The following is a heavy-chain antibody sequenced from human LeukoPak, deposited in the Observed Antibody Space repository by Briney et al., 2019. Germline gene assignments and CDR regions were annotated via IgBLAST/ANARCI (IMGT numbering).Heavy chain of an antibody. V-gene: IGHV3-23*01. Sequence: GGSLRLSCAASGFTFSSYAMSWVRQAPGKGLEWVSTISDSGGSTKNADSVKGRFAISRDNSKNTLYLHMNSLRAEDTAVYYCAKVKEAAGVDYWGQGTLVTVSS. CDR1: GFTFSSYA. J-gene: IGHJ4*02. CDR3: AKVKEAAGVDY. CDR2: ISDSGGST. D-gene: IGHD6-13*01.